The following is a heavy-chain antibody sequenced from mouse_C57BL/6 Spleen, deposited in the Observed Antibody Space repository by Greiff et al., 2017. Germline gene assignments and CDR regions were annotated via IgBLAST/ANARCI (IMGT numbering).Heavy chain of an antibody. CDR1: GFSLTSYG. J-gene: IGHJ2*01. CDR2: IWSGGST. CDR3: ARNFDYFDY. Sequence: VKLVESGPGLVQPSQSLSITCTASGFSLTSYGVHWVRQSPGKGLEWLGVIWSGGSTDYNAAFISRLSISKDKSKSQVFFKMNSLQADDTAIYYCARNFDYFDYWGQGTTLTVSS. V-gene: IGHV2-2*01.